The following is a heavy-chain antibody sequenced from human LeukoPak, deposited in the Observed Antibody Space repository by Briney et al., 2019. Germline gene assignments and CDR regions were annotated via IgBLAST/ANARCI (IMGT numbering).Heavy chain of an antibody. D-gene: IGHD3-16*01. CDR1: GFTVISNY. J-gene: IGHJ4*02. Sequence: SGGSLRLSCAASGFTVISNYMSWVRQAPGKGPEWVSVMYSGGSTYYADSVKGRFTISRDNSKNTLYLQMNSLRAEDTAVYYCARGLWASPADWGQGTLVTVSS. V-gene: IGHV3-53*01. CDR3: ARGLWASPAD. CDR2: MYSGGST.